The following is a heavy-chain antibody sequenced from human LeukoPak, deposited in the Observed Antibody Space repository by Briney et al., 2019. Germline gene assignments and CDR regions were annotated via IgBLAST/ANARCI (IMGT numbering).Heavy chain of an antibody. V-gene: IGHV4-59*08. CDR1: TDSIRTSY. CDR2: VYYTGST. J-gene: IGHJ4*02. D-gene: IGHD5-12*01. Sequence: SETLSLTCIVSTDSIRTSYWSWVRQPPGKGLEWIGFVYYTGSTNYNSSLKSRVIMSVDMSKNQLSLKVRSVTAADTAVYYCARLAGSEDGGYDRNYFASWGRGTLVTVTS. CDR3: ARLAGSEDGGYDRNYFAS.